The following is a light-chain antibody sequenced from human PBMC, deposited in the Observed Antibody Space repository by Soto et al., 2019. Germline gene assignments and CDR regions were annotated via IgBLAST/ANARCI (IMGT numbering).Light chain of an antibody. Sequence: QPVLTQPPSVSGAPGQRVTISCTGSSSNIGAGYDVHWYQQLPGTAPKLLIYGDNNRPSGVPDRFSGSKSGTSASLAITGLQAEDEADYYCQSNDSSLSAWVFGGGTKVTVL. CDR2: GDN. V-gene: IGLV1-40*01. CDR1: SSNIGAGYD. CDR3: QSNDSSLSAWV. J-gene: IGLJ3*02.